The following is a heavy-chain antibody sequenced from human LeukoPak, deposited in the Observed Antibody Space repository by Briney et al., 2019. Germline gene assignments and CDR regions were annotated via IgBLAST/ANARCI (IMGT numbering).Heavy chain of an antibody. J-gene: IGHJ4*02. V-gene: IGHV3-30*18. CDR3: AKERVGYGYYFDY. CDR1: GFTFSSYG. D-gene: IGHD5-18*01. Sequence: GGSLRLSCAASGFTFSSYGMHWVRQAPGKGLEWVAVISYDGSNKYYADSVKGRFTISRGNSKNTLYLQMNSLRAEDTAVYYCAKERVGYGYYFDYWGQGTLVTVSS. CDR2: ISYDGSNK.